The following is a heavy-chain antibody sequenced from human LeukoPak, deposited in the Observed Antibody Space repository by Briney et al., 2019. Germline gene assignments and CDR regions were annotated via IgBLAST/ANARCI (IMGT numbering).Heavy chain of an antibody. CDR1: GGSFSGYY. J-gene: IGHJ4*02. Sequence: PSETLSLTCAVYGGSFSGYYWSWIRQPPGKGLEWIGEINHSGSTNYNPSLKSRVTKSVDTSKNQFSLKLSSVTAADTAVYYCARTRDYGGNSLDFDYWGQGTLVTVSS. CDR2: INHSGST. D-gene: IGHD4-23*01. CDR3: ARTRDYGGNSLDFDY. V-gene: IGHV4-34*01.